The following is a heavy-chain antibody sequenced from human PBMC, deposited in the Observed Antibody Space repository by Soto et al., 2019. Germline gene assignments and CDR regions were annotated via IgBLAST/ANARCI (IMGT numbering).Heavy chain of an antibody. CDR3: AREQSIAAAGTPGYSSGWFDY. CDR1: GGTFSSYA. D-gene: IGHD6-13*01. J-gene: IGHJ4*02. Sequence: ASVKVSCKASGGTFSSYAISWVRQAPGQGLEWMGGIIPIFGTANYAQKFQGRVTITADESTSTAYMELSSLRSEDTAVYYCAREQSIAAAGTPGYSSGWFDYWGQGTLVTVSS. V-gene: IGHV1-69*13. CDR2: IIPIFGTA.